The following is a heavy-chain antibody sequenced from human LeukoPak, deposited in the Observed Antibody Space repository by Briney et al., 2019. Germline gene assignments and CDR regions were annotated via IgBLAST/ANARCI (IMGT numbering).Heavy chain of an antibody. J-gene: IGHJ6*02. CDR1: GYTLTELS. V-gene: IGHV1-24*01. D-gene: IGHD2-15*01. CDR3: ATDLVLAATHPYHYYGLDV. CDR2: FDPEDGET. Sequence: ASVKVSCKVSGYTLTELSVHWVRQAPGKGLEWMGGFDPEDGETIYAQKFQGRVTMTEDTSTDTAYMELSSLRSEDTAVYYCATDLVLAATHPYHYYGLDVWGQGTTVTVSS.